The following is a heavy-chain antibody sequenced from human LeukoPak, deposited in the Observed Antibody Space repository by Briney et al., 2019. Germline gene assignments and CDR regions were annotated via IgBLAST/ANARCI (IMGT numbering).Heavy chain of an antibody. CDR3: CYEYSSFERTYYFDY. J-gene: IGHJ4*02. D-gene: IGHD6-6*01. Sequence: RASVKVSCKASGYTFTSYGISWVRQAPGQGLEWMGGIIPIFGTANYAQKFQGRVTITADESTSTAYMELSSLRSEDTAVYYCCYEYSSFERTYYFDYWGQGTLVTVSS. V-gene: IGHV1-69*13. CDR2: IIPIFGTA. CDR1: GYTFTSYG.